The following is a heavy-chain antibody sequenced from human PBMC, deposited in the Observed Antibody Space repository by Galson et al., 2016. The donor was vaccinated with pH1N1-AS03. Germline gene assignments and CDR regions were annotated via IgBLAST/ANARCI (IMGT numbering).Heavy chain of an antibody. Sequence: SLRLSCAASGFIFSSYEMNWVRQAPGKGLEWVSYISSSGNTIYYADSVKGRFTISRDNAKNSLYLQMNSLRAEDTAVYYCARALSEQYYDISTGNDPWGQGTLVTVSS. J-gene: IGHJ5*02. V-gene: IGHV3-48*03. D-gene: IGHD3-9*01. CDR3: ARALSEQYYDISTGNDP. CDR1: GFIFSSYE. CDR2: ISSSGNTI.